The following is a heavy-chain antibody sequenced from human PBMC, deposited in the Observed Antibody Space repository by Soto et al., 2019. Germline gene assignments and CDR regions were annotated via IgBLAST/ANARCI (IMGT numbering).Heavy chain of an antibody. CDR1: GGSINSDHYC. CDR2: SYYSEKT. D-gene: IGHD2-15*01. J-gene: IGHJ4*02. Sequence: SLTLSLTCTLSGGSINSDHYCWSWIGNRHGKGLEWIGNSYYSEKTDYSPSLKRRVIISIDTSKNQFSQNLSSVNAAATAVYYWARERSKSADCYESWGKGNLVTVSS. CDR3: ARERSKSADCYES. V-gene: IGHV4-30-4*01.